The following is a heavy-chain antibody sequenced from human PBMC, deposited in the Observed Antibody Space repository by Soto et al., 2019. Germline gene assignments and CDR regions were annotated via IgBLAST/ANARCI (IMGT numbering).Heavy chain of an antibody. CDR2: IYYSGST. V-gene: IGHV4-59*01. D-gene: IGHD3-3*01. CDR1: GGSISSYY. J-gene: IGHJ6*02. Sequence: SETLSLTCTVSGGSISSYYWSWIRQPPGKGLEWIGYIYYSGSTNYNPSLKSRVTISVDTSKNQFSLKLSSVTAADTAVYYCARAGFWSGYYNYYYYGMDVWGQGTTVT. CDR3: ARAGFWSGYYNYYYYGMDV.